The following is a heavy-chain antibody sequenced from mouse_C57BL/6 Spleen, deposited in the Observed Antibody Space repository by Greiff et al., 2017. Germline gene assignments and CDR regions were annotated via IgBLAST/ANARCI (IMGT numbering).Heavy chain of an antibody. CDR3: ASPAYYSNYDFDY. D-gene: IGHD2-5*01. CDR1: GYTFTSYW. J-gene: IGHJ2*01. Sequence: VQLQQSGAELVKPGASVKLSCKASGYTFTSYWMHWVKQRPGQGLEWIGMIHPNSGSTNYNEKFKSKATLTVDKSSSTAYMQLSSLTSEDSAVYYCASPAYYSNYDFDYWGQGTTLTVSS. V-gene: IGHV1-64*01. CDR2: IHPNSGST.